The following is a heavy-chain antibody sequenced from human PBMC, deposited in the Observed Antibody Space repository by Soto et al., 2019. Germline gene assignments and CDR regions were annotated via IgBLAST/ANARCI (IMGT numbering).Heavy chain of an antibody. J-gene: IGHJ4*02. D-gene: IGHD6-13*01. V-gene: IGHV3-48*02. CDR2: ISSSNSTI. CDR3: ARGSSSWYSEDFDY. Sequence: GGSLRLSCAASGFTFSSYSMNWVRQAPGKGLEWVSYISSSNSTIYYADSVKGRFTISRDNAKNSLYLQMNSLRDEDTAVYYCARGSSSWYSEDFDYWGQGTLVTVSS. CDR1: GFTFSSYS.